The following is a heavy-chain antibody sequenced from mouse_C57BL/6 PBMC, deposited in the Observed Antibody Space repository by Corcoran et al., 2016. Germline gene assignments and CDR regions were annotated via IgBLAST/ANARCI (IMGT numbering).Heavy chain of an antibody. Sequence: VQLQQSGPVRVKPGASGKISCKAAGYTFTDYYMNWVKQSHGKSLEWIGDINPNNGGTSYNQKFKGKATLTVDKSSSTAYMELRSLTSEDSAVYYCARGAAQASFAYWGQGTLVTVSA. D-gene: IGHD3-2*02. CDR1: GYTFTDYY. V-gene: IGHV1-26*01. J-gene: IGHJ3*01. CDR2: INPNNGGT. CDR3: ARGAAQASFAY.